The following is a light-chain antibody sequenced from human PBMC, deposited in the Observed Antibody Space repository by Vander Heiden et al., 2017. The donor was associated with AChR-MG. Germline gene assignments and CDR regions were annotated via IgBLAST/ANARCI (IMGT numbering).Light chain of an antibody. V-gene: IGLV2-14*01. CDR1: SSDVGGYNY. Sequence: QSALTQPASVSGSPGQSITISCTGTSSDVGGYNYVSWYQHHPVKAPKLMIYEVSNRPSGVSNRFSGSKSGNTASLTISGLQAEDEADYYCTSYTSSSTLVVFGGGTKLTVL. J-gene: IGLJ2*01. CDR2: EVS. CDR3: TSYTSSSTLVV.